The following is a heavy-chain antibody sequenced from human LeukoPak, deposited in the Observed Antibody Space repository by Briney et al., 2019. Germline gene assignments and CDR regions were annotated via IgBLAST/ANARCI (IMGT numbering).Heavy chain of an antibody. Sequence: SETPSLTCTVSGGSIXNXXXXXGXXRQPXXKXLXWIGSMSYGGDTYYSPALKSRLTISVDPPKNQFSLKLRSVTAADTAVYHCVRRLSYYFGVDVWGQGATVIVSS. V-gene: IGHV4-39*01. CDR2: MSYGGDT. CDR1: GGSIXNXXXX. CDR3: VRRLSYYFGVDV. J-gene: IGHJ6*02.